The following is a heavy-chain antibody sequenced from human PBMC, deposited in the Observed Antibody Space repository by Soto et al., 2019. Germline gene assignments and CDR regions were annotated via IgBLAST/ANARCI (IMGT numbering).Heavy chain of an antibody. CDR1: GGSFSGYY. D-gene: IGHD3-9*01. J-gene: IGHJ6*03. CDR2: INHSGNT. CDR3: ASQGLPYFDWSPTPLYYMDV. Sequence: QVQLQQWGAGLLEPSETLSLTCAVYGGSFSGYYWSWIRQPPGKGLEWIGEINHSGNTNYNPSLKSRVTISVDKSKNQSSLKLSSVTAADTAVYYCASQGLPYFDWSPTPLYYMDVWGKGTTVTVSS. V-gene: IGHV4-34*01.